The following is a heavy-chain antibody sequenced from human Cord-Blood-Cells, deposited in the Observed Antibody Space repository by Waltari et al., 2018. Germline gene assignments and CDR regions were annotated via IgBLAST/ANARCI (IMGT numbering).Heavy chain of an antibody. V-gene: IGHV4-39*07. Sequence: QLQLQESGPGLVKPSATLSLTCTVSGGSIRSSSYYWGWIRQPPGKGLAWIGSIYYSGRTSYNPSIKSRVTIYVDTSQNQFSLKRGSVTAADTAVYYCARQVTSSGWYVTEYFQHWGQGTLVTVSS. CDR2: IYYSGRT. CDR1: GGSIRSSSYY. D-gene: IGHD6-19*01. CDR3: ARQVTSSGWYVTEYFQH. J-gene: IGHJ1*01.